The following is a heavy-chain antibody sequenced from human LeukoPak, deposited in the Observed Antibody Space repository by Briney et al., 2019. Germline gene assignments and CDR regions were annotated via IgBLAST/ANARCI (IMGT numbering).Heavy chain of an antibody. CDR2: IRSKANSYAT. J-gene: IGHJ4*02. D-gene: IGHD3-22*01. Sequence: GGSLRLSCAASGFTFSGSAMHWVRQASGKGPEWVGRIRSKANSYATAYAASVKGRFTISRDDSKNTAYLQMNSLKTEDTAVYYCTTGITMIVVVINDYWGQGTLVTVSS. CDR3: TTGITMIVVVINDY. V-gene: IGHV3-73*01. CDR1: GFTFSGSA.